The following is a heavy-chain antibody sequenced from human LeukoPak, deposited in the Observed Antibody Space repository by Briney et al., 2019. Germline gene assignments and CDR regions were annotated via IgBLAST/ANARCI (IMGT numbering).Heavy chain of an antibody. V-gene: IGHV1-18*01. CDR1: GYTFTSYG. J-gene: IGHJ4*02. Sequence: ASVKVSCKASGYTFTSYGISWVRQAPGQGLEWMGWISAYNGNTNYAQKLQGRVTMTTDTSTSTAYMELKSLRSDDTAVYYCARGVLWFGEPGAFGYWGQGTLVTVSS. CDR2: ISAYNGNT. CDR3: ARGVLWFGEPGAFGY. D-gene: IGHD3-10*01.